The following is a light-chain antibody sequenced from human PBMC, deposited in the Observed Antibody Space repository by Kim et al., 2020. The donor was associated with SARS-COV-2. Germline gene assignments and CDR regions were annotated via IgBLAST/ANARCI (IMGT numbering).Light chain of an antibody. CDR3: QQYDKWPPWT. Sequence: ETVMTQSPATLSVSPGERATLSCWASQSVSSNLAWYQQKPGQVPRLLIFGASTRATGIPARFSGSGSGTEFTLTISSLQSEDSAVYYCQQYDKWPPWTFGQGTKVDIK. J-gene: IGKJ1*01. CDR1: QSVSSN. CDR2: GAS. V-gene: IGKV3-15*01.